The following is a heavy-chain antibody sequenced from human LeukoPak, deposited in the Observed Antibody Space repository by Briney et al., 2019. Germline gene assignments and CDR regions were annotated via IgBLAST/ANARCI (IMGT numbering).Heavy chain of an antibody. CDR3: ARWSSISREPGGFFDH. V-gene: IGHV4-38-2*02. J-gene: IGHJ4*02. CDR1: GDSVTNDFF. Sequence: TSETLSLTCTVSGDSVTNDFFWGWVRQPPGKELEWIGSFCLGRDTYYRPSLKSRVTTSVATSKNQFSLNLNSVTAADAAVYDCARWSSISREPGGFFDHWGQGTLVTVSS. D-gene: IGHD1-14*01. CDR2: FCLGRDT.